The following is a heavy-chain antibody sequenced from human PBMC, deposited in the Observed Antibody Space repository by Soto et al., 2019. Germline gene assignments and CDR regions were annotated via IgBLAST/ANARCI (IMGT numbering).Heavy chain of an antibody. CDR2: INHSGST. CDR3: ARGGFSWSPLPPNFDY. V-gene: IGHV4-34*01. J-gene: IGHJ4*02. D-gene: IGHD2-15*01. Sequence: SETLSLTCAVYGGSFSGYYWSWIRQPPGKGLEWIGEINHSGSTNYNPSLKSRVTISVDTSKNQFSLKLSSVTAADTAVYYCARGGFSWSPLPPNFDYWGQGTLVTVSS. CDR1: GGSFSGYY.